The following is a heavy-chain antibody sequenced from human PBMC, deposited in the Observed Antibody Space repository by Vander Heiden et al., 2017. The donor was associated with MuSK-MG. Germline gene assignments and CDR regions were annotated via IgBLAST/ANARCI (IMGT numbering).Heavy chain of an antibody. J-gene: IGHJ4*02. Sequence: QSGPEVRKSGESLTISCKGSADSFTSYWIGWVHQMPGKGLEWMGSIDPGDSDTRYSPAFQGQVTFSADKSINTAYLHWNSLKPSDTAIYDCASQFCTSPTCYLVRWGQGTLVTVSS. CDR3: ASQFCTSPTCYLVR. CDR2: IDPGDSDT. V-gene: IGHV5-51*07. CDR1: ADSFTSYW. D-gene: IGHD2-2*01.